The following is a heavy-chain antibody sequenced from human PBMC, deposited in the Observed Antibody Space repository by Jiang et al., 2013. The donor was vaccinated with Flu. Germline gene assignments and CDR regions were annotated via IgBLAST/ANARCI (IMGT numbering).Heavy chain of an antibody. J-gene: IGHJ3*02. CDR3: ARMPSSTAAAGTVVYEGAFDI. V-gene: IGHV5-51*01. CDR1: GYSFTSYW. CDR2: IYPGDSDT. D-gene: IGHD6-13*01. Sequence: SLKISCKGSGYSFTSYWIGWVRQMPGKGLEWMGIIYPGDSDTRYSPSFQGQVTISADKSISTAYLQWSSLKASDTAMYYCARMPSSTAAAGTVVYEGAFDIWGQGTMVTVSS.